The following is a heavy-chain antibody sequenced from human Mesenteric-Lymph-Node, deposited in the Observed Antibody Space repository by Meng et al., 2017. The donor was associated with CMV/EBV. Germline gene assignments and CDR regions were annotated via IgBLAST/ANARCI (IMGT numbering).Heavy chain of an antibody. CDR1: GYTFTSTG. J-gene: IGHJ4*02. CDR3: ARGLCTNNSCPIFDY. Sequence: FGYTFTSTGFSWVRKAAGQGLEWVAWVNAYDGNTDYAQKFQGRVTMTTGTSTNTAYMELRSLRADDTALYYCARGLCTNNSCPIFDYWGQGTLVTVSS. V-gene: IGHV1-18*01. CDR2: VNAYDGNT. D-gene: IGHD2-2*01.